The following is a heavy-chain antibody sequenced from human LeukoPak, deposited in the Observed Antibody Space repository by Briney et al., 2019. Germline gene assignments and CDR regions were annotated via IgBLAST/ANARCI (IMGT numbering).Heavy chain of an antibody. J-gene: IGHJ4*02. V-gene: IGHV1-69*13. D-gene: IGHD5-12*01. CDR2: IIPIFGTA. CDR3: ARANVDIVATITGYYFDY. Sequence: ASVKVSCKASGYSFTSYGISWVRQAPGQGLEWMGGIIPIFGTANYAQKFQGRVTITADESTSTAYMELSSLRSEDTAVYYCARANVDIVATITGYYFDYWGQGTLVSVSS. CDR1: GYSFTSYG.